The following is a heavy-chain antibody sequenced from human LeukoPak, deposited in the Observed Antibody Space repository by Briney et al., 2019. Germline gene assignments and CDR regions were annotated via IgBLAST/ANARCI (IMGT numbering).Heavy chain of an antibody. J-gene: IGHJ4*02. V-gene: IGHV3-43*02. CDR1: GFTFGDYT. D-gene: IGHD3-3*01. CDR3: AKGHFGAGHY. Sequence: GGSLRLSRAASGFTFGDYTMHWFRQPSGRGLQWVSLITGDGGTTSYAGSVKGRFTISRDNSKNSLSLHMNSLRNEDTALYYCAKGHFGAGHYWGQGTLVTVSS. CDR2: ITGDGGTT.